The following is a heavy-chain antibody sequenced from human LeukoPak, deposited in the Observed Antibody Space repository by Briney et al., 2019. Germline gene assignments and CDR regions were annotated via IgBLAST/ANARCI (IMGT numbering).Heavy chain of an antibody. Sequence: PGGSLRLSCAASGFTFSTYNMHWVRHAPGKGLEWVAVIWYDGSDKYYADSVKGRFTISRDNSKNTLWLQMNSLRAEDTAVYYCAKDSGGGYCYLDYWGQGTLVTVSS. D-gene: IGHD2-21*02. J-gene: IGHJ4*02. V-gene: IGHV3-33*06. CDR2: IWYDGSDK. CDR3: AKDSGGGYCYLDY. CDR1: GFTFSTYN.